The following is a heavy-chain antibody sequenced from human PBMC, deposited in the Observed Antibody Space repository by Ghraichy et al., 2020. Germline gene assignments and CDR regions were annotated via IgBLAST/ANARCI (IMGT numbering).Heavy chain of an antibody. CDR3: ARDVFYGASDY. CDR2: IYYSGST. Sequence: SQTLSLTCTVSGGSISSYYWSWIRQPPGKGLEWIGYIYYSGSTNYNPSLKSRVTISVDTSKNQFSLKLSSVTAADTAVYYCARDVFYGASDYWGQGTLVTVSS. CDR1: GGSISSYY. J-gene: IGHJ4*02. V-gene: IGHV4-59*01. D-gene: IGHD4-17*01.